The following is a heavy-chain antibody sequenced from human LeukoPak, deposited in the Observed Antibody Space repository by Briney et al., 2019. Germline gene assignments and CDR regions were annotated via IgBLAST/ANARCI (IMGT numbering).Heavy chain of an antibody. CDR3: AAAPQTHRYLGY. Sequence: GGSLRLSCAASGFTFSDYFMSWIRQAPGKGLEWVLYISSSGSTIYYADSVKGRFTISRDNAKNSLYLRMNSLRSEDTAVYYCAAAPQTHRYLGYWGQGTLVTVSS. J-gene: IGHJ4*02. CDR2: ISSSGSTI. D-gene: IGHD3-16*02. CDR1: GFTFSDYF. V-gene: IGHV3-11*04.